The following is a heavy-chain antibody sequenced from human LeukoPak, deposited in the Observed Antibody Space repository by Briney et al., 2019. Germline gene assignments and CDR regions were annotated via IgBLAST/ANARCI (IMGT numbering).Heavy chain of an antibody. D-gene: IGHD6-6*01. J-gene: IGHJ6*02. CDR1: GFTFSSYT. CDR2: ISSSSTTI. CDR3: TKDIRPGGVDV. V-gene: IGHV3-48*04. Sequence: GSLRLSCAVSGFTFSSYTMNWVRQAPGKGLEWVSYISSSSTTIYYADSVKGRFTISRDNAKNSLFLQMNSLRAEDTALYYCTKDIRPGGVDVWGQGTTVTVSS.